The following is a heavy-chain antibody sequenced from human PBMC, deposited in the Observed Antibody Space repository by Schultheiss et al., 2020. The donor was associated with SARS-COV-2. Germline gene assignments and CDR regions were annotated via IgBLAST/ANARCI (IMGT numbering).Heavy chain of an antibody. V-gene: IGHV4-31*03. CDR3: ARGSRIGIVGPADS. Sequence: LRLSCTVSGGSISSGGYYWSWIRQHPGKGLEWIGYIYYSGSTNYNPSLKSRVTIAVDTSKNQFSLNLNSVTAADAAVYYCARGSRIGIVGPADSWGQGTVVTVSS. J-gene: IGHJ4*02. CDR1: GGSISSGGYY. CDR2: IYYSGST. D-gene: IGHD1-26*01.